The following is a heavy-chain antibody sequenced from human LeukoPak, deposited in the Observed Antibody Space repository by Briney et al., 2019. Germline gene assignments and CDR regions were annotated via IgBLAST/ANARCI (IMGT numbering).Heavy chain of an antibody. CDR1: GFTFSSYA. V-gene: IGHV3-23*01. CDR2: VSGSGGST. CDR3: ASSLRYYFDY. Sequence: PGGSLRLSCAASGFTFSSYAMSWVRQAPGKGLEWVSAVSGSGGSTYYADSVKGRFTISRDNSKNTLYLQMNSLRAEDTAVYYCASSLRYYFDYWGQGTLVTVSS. J-gene: IGHJ4*02.